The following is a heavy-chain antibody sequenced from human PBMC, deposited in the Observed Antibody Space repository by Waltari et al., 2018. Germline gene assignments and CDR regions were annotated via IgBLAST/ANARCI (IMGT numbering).Heavy chain of an antibody. J-gene: IGHJ4*02. CDR2: VCYSGST. V-gene: IGHV4-59*08. CDR3: ASRTYSSSAAPFDH. Sequence: QVQLQESGPGLVKPSETLSLTCSVSGDYISSYYWSWIRQPPGKGLEWIGYVCYSGSTEYNSSLKSRITISLDTSKNQCPLKLNSVTAADTAVYYCASRTYSSSAAPFDHWGQGALVTVSS. D-gene: IGHD6-6*01. CDR1: GDYISSYY.